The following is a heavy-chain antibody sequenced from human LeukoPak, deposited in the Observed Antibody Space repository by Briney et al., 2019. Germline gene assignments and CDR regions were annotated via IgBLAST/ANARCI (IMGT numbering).Heavy chain of an antibody. V-gene: IGHV3-9*01. CDR1: GFMFNDYA. J-gene: IGHJ2*01. CDR3: AKGLGLGAGKRYLDL. D-gene: IGHD6-13*01. Sequence: GGSLRLSCAPSGFMFNDYALHWVRQAPGKGLEWVSSISWNSGNMYYVDSVKGRFTISRDNAKNSLSLQMNSLKPEDTALYYRAKGLGLGAGKRYLDLWGRGTLVIVSS. CDR2: ISWNSGNM.